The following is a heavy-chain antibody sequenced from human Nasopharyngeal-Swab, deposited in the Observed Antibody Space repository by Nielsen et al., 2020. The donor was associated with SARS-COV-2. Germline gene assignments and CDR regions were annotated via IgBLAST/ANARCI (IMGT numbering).Heavy chain of an antibody. CDR1: GFTFTTYT. V-gene: IGHV3-21*01. D-gene: IGHD2-21*02. CDR2: ISHSTTYI. CDR3: ARTAAFCGDDCYSEYFQH. J-gene: IGHJ1*01. Sequence: ETLSLTCAASGFTFTTYTMNWVRQAPGKGLEWVSSISHSTTYIWYADSVKGRFTISRDNAKNSLYLQMNNLRADDTAIYYCARTAAFCGDDCYSEYFQHWGQGTLVTVSS.